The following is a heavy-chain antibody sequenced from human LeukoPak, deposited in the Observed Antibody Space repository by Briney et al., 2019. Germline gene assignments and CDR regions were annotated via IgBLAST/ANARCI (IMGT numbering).Heavy chain of an antibody. CDR1: GFTVSNNY. J-gene: IGHJ4*02. CDR3: ARIYVWGSYSPYYFDY. V-gene: IGHV3-53*01. D-gene: IGHD3-16*01. CDR2: IYSGGST. Sequence: GSLRLSCAASGFTVSNNYMSWVRPAPGKGLEWVSVIYSGGSTYYADSVKGRFTISRDNSKNTLYLQMNSLRAEDTAVYYCARIYVWGSYSPYYFDYWGQGILVTVSS.